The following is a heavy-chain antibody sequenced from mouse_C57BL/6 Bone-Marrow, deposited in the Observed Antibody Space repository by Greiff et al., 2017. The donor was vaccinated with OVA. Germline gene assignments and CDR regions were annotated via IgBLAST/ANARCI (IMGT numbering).Heavy chain of an antibody. CDR1: GYTFTSYG. V-gene: IGHV1-81*01. Sequence: VQLQQSGAELARPGASVKLSCKASGYTFTSYGISWVKQRTGQGLEWIGEIYPRSRNTYYNEKFKGKATLTADKSSSTAYMELRSLTSEDSAVYFCALHILMDYWGQGTSVTVSS. J-gene: IGHJ4*01. CDR3: ALHILMDY. CDR2: IYPRSRNT.